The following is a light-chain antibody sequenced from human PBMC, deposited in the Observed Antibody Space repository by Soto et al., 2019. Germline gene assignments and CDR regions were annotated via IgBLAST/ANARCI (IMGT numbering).Light chain of an antibody. J-gene: IGLJ1*01. CDR1: SSDVGRYNY. Sequence: QSALTQPRSVSGSPGQSVTISCTGTSSDVGRYNYVSWYQQHPGKAPKVMISEGHRRPSGAPDRFSGSTSVNSASLTISGLQADDEADYYCCLYIGATTYVFGTGTKVTVL. CDR3: CLYIGATTYV. V-gene: IGLV2-11*01. CDR2: EGH.